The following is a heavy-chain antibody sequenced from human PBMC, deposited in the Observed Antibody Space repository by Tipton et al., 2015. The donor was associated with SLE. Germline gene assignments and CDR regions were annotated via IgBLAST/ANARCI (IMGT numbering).Heavy chain of an antibody. CDR1: GGSISSHY. Sequence: TLSLTCTVSGGSISSHYWSWIRQPPGKGLEWIGYIYYSGSTNYNPSLKSRVTISVDTSKNQFSLKLNSVTAADTAVYYCARDRPVVGATGAFDIWGQGTMVTVSS. D-gene: IGHD1-26*01. CDR2: IYYSGST. J-gene: IGHJ3*02. V-gene: IGHV4-59*11. CDR3: ARDRPVVGATGAFDI.